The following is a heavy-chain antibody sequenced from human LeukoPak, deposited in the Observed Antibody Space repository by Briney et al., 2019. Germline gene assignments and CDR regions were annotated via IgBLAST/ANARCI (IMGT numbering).Heavy chain of an antibody. Sequence: GESLKISCKSSGYSFPNYWIGWVRQMPGKGLEWMGIIYPGDSDTRYSPSFQGQVTISADKSISTAYLQWSSLKASDTAIYYCARRGETATIDYWGQGTLVTVSS. CDR2: IYPGDSDT. CDR3: ARRGETATIDY. CDR1: GYSFPNYW. J-gene: IGHJ4*02. V-gene: IGHV5-51*01. D-gene: IGHD5-24*01.